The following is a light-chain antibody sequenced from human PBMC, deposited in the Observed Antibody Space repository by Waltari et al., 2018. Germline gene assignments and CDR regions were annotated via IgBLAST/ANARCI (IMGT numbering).Light chain of an antibody. CDR1: RGAVGGYNY. Sequence: QSALTQPASVSGPPGQSITIPCTGTRGAVGGYNYASWYQQHPGKAPQLMIYDVSKRPSGVSNRFSGSKSGNTASLTISGLQGDDEADYYCSSYAGISPYVFGTGTKVTVL. CDR3: SSYAGISPYV. V-gene: IGLV2-14*01. CDR2: DVS. J-gene: IGLJ1*01.